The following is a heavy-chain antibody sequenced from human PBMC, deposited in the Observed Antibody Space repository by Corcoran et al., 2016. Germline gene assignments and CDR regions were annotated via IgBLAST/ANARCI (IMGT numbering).Heavy chain of an antibody. Sequence: QVQLVQSGAEVKKPGSSVKVSCKASGGTFSSYAISWVRQAPGQGLEWMGGIIPIFGTANYAQKFQGRVTITADESTSTAYMELSSLRSEDTAVYFCARHRVVPAANYWYFDLWGRGTLVTVSS. V-gene: IGHV1-69*01. CDR1: GGTFSSYA. CDR2: IIPIFGTA. CDR3: ARHRVVPAANYWYFDL. D-gene: IGHD2-2*01. J-gene: IGHJ2*01.